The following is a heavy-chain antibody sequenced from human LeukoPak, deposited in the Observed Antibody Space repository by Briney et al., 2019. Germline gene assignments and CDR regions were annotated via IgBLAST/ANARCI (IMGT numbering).Heavy chain of an antibody. J-gene: IGHJ4*01. V-gene: IGHV5-51*01. CDR1: GYSFNTYW. D-gene: IGHD6-6*01. CDR3: ARPRIPGSSSPPFDY. CDR2: IYPGDSDT. Sequence: GESLKISCKGSGYSFNTYWIAWVRQMPGKGLEWMGIIYPGDSDTRYSPSFQGQVTISGDKSINTAYLQWSSLKVSDTAMYYCARPRIPGSSSPPFDYWGQGTLVTVSS.